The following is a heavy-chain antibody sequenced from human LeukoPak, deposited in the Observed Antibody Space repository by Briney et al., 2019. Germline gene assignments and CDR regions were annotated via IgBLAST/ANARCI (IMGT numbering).Heavy chain of an antibody. V-gene: IGHV3-30*02. CDR1: GFTFSSYG. CDR3: ANGVPGYCSITSCPYYFDY. D-gene: IGHD2-2*01. CDR2: IRYDGSNK. J-gene: IGHJ4*02. Sequence: GGSLRLSCAASGFTFSSYGMYWVRQAPGKGLEWVAFIRYDGSNKYYADSVKGRFTISRDNSKNTLYLQMNSLRAEDTAVYYCANGVPGYCSITSCPYYFDYWGQGTLVTVSS.